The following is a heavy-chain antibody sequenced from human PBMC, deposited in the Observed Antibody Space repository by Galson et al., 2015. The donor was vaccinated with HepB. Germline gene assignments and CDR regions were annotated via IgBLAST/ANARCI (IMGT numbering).Heavy chain of an antibody. CDR3: ARDRSTSRYYYYGMDV. D-gene: IGHD2-2*01. CDR1: GFTFSSYA. Sequence: SLRLSCAASGFTFSSYAMHWVRQAPGKGLEWVAVISYDGSNKYYADSVKGRFTISRDNSKNTLYLQMNSLRAEDTAVYYCARDRSTSRYYYYGMDVWGQGTTVTVSS. V-gene: IGHV3-30-3*01. J-gene: IGHJ6*02. CDR2: ISYDGSNK.